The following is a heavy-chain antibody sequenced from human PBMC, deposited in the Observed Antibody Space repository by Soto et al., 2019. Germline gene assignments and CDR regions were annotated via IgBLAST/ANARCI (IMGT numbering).Heavy chain of an antibody. CDR3: ARVWGGAFDI. CDR2: IYYSGST. V-gene: IGHV4-59*01. Sequence: SETLSLTCTVSGGSLSSYYWSWIRQPPGKGLEWIGYIYYSGSTNYNPSLKSRVTISVDTSKNQFSLKLSSVTAADTAVYYCARVWGGAFDIWGQGTMVTVSS. CDR1: GGSLSSYY. D-gene: IGHD3-10*01. J-gene: IGHJ3*02.